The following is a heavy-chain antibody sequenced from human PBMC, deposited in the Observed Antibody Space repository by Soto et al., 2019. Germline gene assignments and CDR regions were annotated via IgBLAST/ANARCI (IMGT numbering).Heavy chain of an antibody. Sequence: GGSLRLSCAASGFTFSSYGMHWVRQAPGKGLEWVAVIWYDGSNKYYADSVKGRFTISRDNSKNTLYLQMNSLRAEDTAVYYCAREYCSGGSCEKTLRNWFDPWGQGTLVTVSS. CDR1: GFTFSSYG. D-gene: IGHD2-15*01. V-gene: IGHV3-33*01. CDR3: AREYCSGGSCEKTLRNWFDP. J-gene: IGHJ5*02. CDR2: IWYDGSNK.